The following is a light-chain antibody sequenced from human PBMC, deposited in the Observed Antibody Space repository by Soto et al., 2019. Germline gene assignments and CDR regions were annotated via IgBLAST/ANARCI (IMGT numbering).Light chain of an antibody. CDR1: SSDIGGYNY. Sequence: QSALTQSASVSGSPGQSITISCTGTSSDIGGYNYVSWYQQHPDKAPKLMIFEVSNRPSGVSNRFSGSKSGNTAPLTISGLLPEDEADYYCSSYTTSSTVAFGGGTQLTVL. CDR2: EVS. CDR3: SSYTTSSTVA. V-gene: IGLV2-14*01. J-gene: IGLJ2*01.